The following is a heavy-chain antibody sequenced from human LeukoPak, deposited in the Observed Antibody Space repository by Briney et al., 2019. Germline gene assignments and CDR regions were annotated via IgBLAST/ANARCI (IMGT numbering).Heavy chain of an antibody. D-gene: IGHD6-19*01. V-gene: IGHV1-18*04. Sequence: ASVKVSCKASGYTFNTYGINWVRQAPGQGLEWMGWISAYNGNTNYAQNFQGRITLTTDTSTSMAYMKLTGLRSDDTAVYYCARDGRQWVPLNWFDPWGQGTLVTVSS. CDR2: ISAYNGNT. J-gene: IGHJ5*02. CDR1: GYTFNTYG. CDR3: ARDGRQWVPLNWFDP.